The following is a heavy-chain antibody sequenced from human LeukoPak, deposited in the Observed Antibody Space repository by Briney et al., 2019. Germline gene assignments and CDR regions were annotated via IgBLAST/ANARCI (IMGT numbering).Heavy chain of an antibody. CDR1: GFTFGSYA. CDR3: AKDVYNWNFYFDY. D-gene: IGHD1-7*01. Sequence: GGSLRLSCAASGFTFGSYAMSWVRQAPGKGLEWVSAISASGYSTYYADSVKGRFTISRDNSKKTLYLLMNSLRAEDTAIFYCAKDVYNWNFYFDYWGQGTLVTVSS. CDR2: ISASGYST. V-gene: IGHV3-23*01. J-gene: IGHJ4*02.